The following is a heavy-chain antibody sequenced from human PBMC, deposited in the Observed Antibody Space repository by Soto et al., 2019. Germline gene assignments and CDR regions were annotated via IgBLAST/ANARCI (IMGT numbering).Heavy chain of an antibody. D-gene: IGHD6-19*01. CDR2: MNPNSGNT. CDR1: GYTFTSYD. V-gene: IGHV1-8*01. Sequence: QVQLVQSGAEVKKPGASVKVSCKASGYTFTSYDINWVRQATGQGLEWMGWMNPNSGNTGYAQKFQGRVTMTRNTPKSTAYRVLSSLRSENRAVYYGVGGMGDSGWYGSYFDYWGQGTLVTVSS. CDR3: VGGMGDSGWYGSYFDY. J-gene: IGHJ4*02.